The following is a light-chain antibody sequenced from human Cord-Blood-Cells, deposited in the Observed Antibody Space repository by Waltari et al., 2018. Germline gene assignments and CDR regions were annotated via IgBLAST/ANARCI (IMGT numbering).Light chain of an antibody. Sequence: QSALTQPASVSGSPGQSITISCTGTSSDVGGYNYVSWYQQHPGKAPKLMIYEVINRPSGGSNRFSGSKAGNTASLTISGLQAEDEADYYCSSYTSSSTLVVFVGGTKLTVL. J-gene: IGLJ2*01. V-gene: IGLV2-14*01. CDR2: EVI. CDR3: SSYTSSSTLVV. CDR1: SSDVGGYNY.